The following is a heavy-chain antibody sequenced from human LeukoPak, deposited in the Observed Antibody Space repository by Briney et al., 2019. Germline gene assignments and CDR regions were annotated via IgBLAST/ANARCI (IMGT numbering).Heavy chain of an antibody. D-gene: IGHD6-13*01. J-gene: IGHJ6*02. V-gene: IGHV5-51*01. CDR1: GYSFTSYW. CDR2: IYPGDSNT. Sequence: GESLKISCQGSGYSFTSYWIGWVRQMPGKGLEWMGIIYPGDSNTRYSPSFQGQVTISADKSISTAYLQWSSLKASDTAMYYCARPSGAKPAAAGTDYYYGMDVWGQGTTVTVSS. CDR3: ARPSGAKPAAAGTDYYYGMDV.